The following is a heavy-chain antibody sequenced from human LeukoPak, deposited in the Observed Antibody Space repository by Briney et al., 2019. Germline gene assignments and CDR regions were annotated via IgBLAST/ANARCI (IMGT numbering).Heavy chain of an antibody. CDR3: AKEYDYVWGSYRLLGYFDY. J-gene: IGHJ4*02. CDR1: GFTFSSFA. Sequence: GGTLRLSCAASGFTFSSFAMSWIRQAPGKGLEWVSSIDKIGVGTYYADSVRGRFTISRDNSKNTLYLQMNSLRAEDTAVYYCAKEYDYVWGSYRLLGYFDYWGQGTLVTVSS. V-gene: IGHV3-23*01. CDR2: IDKIGVGT. D-gene: IGHD3-16*02.